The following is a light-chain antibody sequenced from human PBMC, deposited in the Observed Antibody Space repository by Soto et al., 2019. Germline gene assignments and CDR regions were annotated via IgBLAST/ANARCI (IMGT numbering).Light chain of an antibody. J-gene: IGLJ1*01. V-gene: IGLV1-44*01. CDR1: SSNIGSNT. Sequence: QSVLTQPPSASGTPGQRVTISCSGSSSNIGSNTVNWYQQLPGTAPKLLIYSNNQRPSGVPDRFSGSKSGITASLTISGLQADDEAEYFCISYKTDDTFLFGTGTKVTVL. CDR2: SNN. CDR3: ISYKTDDTFL.